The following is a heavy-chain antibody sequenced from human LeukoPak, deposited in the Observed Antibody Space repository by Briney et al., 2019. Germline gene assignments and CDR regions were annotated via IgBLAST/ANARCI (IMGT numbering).Heavy chain of an antibody. D-gene: IGHD2-21*01. CDR1: GGSISGGSYY. V-gene: IGHV4-61*02. J-gene: IGHJ5*02. Sequence: PSQTLSLTCTVSGGSISGGSYYWSWIRQPAGKGLEWIGRIYTSGSTNYNPSLKSRVTISVDTSKNQFSLKLSSVTAADTAVYYCARAPVILWSGWFDPWGQGTLVTVSS. CDR3: ARAPVILWSGWFDP. CDR2: IYTSGST.